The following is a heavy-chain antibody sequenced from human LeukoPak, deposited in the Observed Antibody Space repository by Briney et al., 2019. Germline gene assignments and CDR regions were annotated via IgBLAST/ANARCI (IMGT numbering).Heavy chain of an antibody. CDR2: ISYDGANI. CDR1: GFTFSSYS. Sequence: GRSLRLSCRASGFTFSSYSMHWVRQAPGKGLEWVGVISYDGANIYADSVKGRFTISRDNSKNTLYLQMNSLRAEDTAVYYCARDLVPGGRHDAFDIWGQGTMVTVSS. D-gene: IGHD1-26*01. J-gene: IGHJ3*02. CDR3: ARDLVPGGRHDAFDI. V-gene: IGHV3-30-3*01.